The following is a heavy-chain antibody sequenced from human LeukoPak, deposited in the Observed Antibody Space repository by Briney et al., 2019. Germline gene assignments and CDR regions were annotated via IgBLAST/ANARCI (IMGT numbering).Heavy chain of an antibody. CDR1: GDIVSGNSAT. D-gene: IGHD1-7*01. J-gene: IGHJ4*02. V-gene: IGHV6-1*01. CDR2: TYYRSKWSY. Sequence: SQTLSLTCAISGDIVSGNSATWNWIRQSPSRGLEWLGRTYYRSKWSYDYAVSLQGRITINPDTSKNQFSLQLNSVTPEDTAVYYCARGTKDFDFWGQGTLVTVSS. CDR3: ARGTKDFDF.